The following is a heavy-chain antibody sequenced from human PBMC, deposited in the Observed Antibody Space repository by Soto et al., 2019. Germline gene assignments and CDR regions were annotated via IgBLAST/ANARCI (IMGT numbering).Heavy chain of an antibody. V-gene: IGHV3-23*01. CDR2: ISGSGGST. CDR3: AKFTAAAGTLDY. D-gene: IGHD6-13*01. Sequence: GGSLRLSCAASGFTFSSYAMSWVRQAPGKGLEWVSAISGSGGSTYYAESVKGRFTISRDNSKNTLYLQMNSLRAEDTAVYYCAKFTAAAGTLDYWGQGTLVTVSS. CDR1: GFTFSSYA. J-gene: IGHJ4*02.